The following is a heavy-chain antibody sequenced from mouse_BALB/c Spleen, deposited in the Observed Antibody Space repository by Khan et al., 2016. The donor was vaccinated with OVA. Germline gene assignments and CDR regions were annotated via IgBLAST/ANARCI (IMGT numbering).Heavy chain of an antibody. Sequence: QVQLKESGPGLVQPSQSLSITCTVSGFSLTNFGVHWVRQSPGKGLEWLGVIWSGGSTDYNAAFKSRLSISKDNSKSQVFFKMNSLQANDTATYYCARREYLMTWFAYWGQETLVTVSA. CDR3: ARREYLMTWFAY. J-gene: IGHJ3*01. CDR2: IWSGGST. CDR1: GFSLTNFG. V-gene: IGHV2-2*02.